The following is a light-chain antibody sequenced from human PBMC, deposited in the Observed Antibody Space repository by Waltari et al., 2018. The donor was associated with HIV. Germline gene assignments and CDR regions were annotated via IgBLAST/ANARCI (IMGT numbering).Light chain of an antibody. CDR3: AAWDDSLSGRV. Sequence: QSVLTQSPSASRTPGQRVTTSCSGSRSNIGRNYVSWYQQLPGTAPKLLIYGSNQRPPGVPDRFSGSKSGTSASLAISGLRSEDEADYYCAAWDDSLSGRVFGGGTKLTVL. V-gene: IGLV1-47*01. J-gene: IGLJ3*02. CDR1: RSNIGRNY. CDR2: GSN.